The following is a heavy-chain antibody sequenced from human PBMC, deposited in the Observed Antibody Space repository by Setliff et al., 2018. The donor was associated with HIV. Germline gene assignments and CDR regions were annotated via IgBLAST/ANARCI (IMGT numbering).Heavy chain of an antibody. CDR1: GGSFSAYY. CDR2: INHSGST. D-gene: IGHD1-26*01. J-gene: IGHJ6*03. CDR3: ARGSSTVYNYYMDV. V-gene: IGHV4-34*01. Sequence: KPSETLSLTCAVYGGSFSAYYWSWIRQPPGKGLEWIGEINHSGSTNYNPSLESRVTISVDSSKNQLSLKLSSVTAADTAVYYCARGSSTVYNYYMDVWGKGTTVTVSS.